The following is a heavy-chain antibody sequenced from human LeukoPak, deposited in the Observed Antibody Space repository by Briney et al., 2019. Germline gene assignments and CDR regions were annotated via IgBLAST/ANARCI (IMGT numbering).Heavy chain of an antibody. CDR3: ARDNMAGDRGSFDY. CDR2: ISISSSYI. D-gene: IGHD6-19*01. Sequence: GGSLRPSCAASGFTFRSYSMNWVRKAPGKGLEWVSSISISSSYIYYAYSVKARFTISRDNAKNSLYLQMNSLRAEDTAVYYCARDNMAGDRGSFDYWGQVTLVTASS. J-gene: IGHJ4*02. CDR1: GFTFRSYS. V-gene: IGHV3-21*01.